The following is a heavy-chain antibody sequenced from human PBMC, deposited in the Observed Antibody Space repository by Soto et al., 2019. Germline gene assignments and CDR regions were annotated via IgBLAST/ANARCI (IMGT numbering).Heavy chain of an antibody. Sequence: EVQLVESGGGFVQPGGSLRLSCAASGFTFSSYSMNWVRQAPGKGLEWVSYISSSSSTIYYADSVKGRFTISRDNAKNSLSLQMNSLRAEDTAVYYCARGDAAGWFDPWGAGTLVTVSS. CDR1: GFTFSSYS. J-gene: IGHJ5*02. D-gene: IGHD2-21*01. CDR2: ISSSSSTI. CDR3: ARGDAAGWFDP. V-gene: IGHV3-48*01.